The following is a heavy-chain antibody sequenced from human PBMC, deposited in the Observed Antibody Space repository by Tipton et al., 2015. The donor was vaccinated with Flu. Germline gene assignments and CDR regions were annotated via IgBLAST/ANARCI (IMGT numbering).Heavy chain of an antibody. D-gene: IGHD1-1*01. V-gene: IGHV3-23*01. CDR2: ISGGGGTI. CDR1: GFTFSRYA. J-gene: IGHJ6*02. Sequence: SLRLSCAASGFTFSRYAMSWVRQAPGKGLEWVASISGGGGTIYFADSVKGRFTISRDNSKNTLYLQMLSQRAEDTAFYYCARGKGNNWFDSYRLDVWGQGTTATVSS. CDR3: ARGKGNNWFDSYRLDV.